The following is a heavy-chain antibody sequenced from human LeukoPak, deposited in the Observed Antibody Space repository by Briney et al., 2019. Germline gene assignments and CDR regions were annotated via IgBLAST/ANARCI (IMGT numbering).Heavy chain of an antibody. D-gene: IGHD3/OR15-3a*01. Sequence: PSETLSLTCAVYGGSFSGYYWSWIRQPPGKGLEWIGEINHSGSTTYNPSLKSRVTISVDTSKNQFSLKLSSVTAADTAVYYCARPGGLVEYFQHWGQGTLVTVSS. CDR3: ARPGGLVEYFQH. CDR2: INHSGST. J-gene: IGHJ1*01. CDR1: GGSFSGYY. V-gene: IGHV4-34*01.